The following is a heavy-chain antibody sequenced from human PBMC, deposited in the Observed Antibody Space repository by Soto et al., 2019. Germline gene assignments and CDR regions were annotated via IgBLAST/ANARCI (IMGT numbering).Heavy chain of an antibody. D-gene: IGHD4-17*01. CDR2: ISYDGTNK. CDR3: AKDLQSYGDYDYYWYGMDV. V-gene: IGHV3-30*18. J-gene: IGHJ6*02. CDR1: GFTFSTYG. Sequence: QVQLVESGGGEVQPGRSLTISCAASGFTFSTYGMHWVRQTPGKVLEWVAVISYDGTNKFYSDSVKGRFTISRDNFKNTLTLQMNSLRADDTAVYSCAKDLQSYGDYDYYWYGMDVWGLGTRVTVSS.